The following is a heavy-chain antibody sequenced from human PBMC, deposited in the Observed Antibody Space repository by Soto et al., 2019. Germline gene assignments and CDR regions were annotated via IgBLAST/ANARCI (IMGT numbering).Heavy chain of an antibody. D-gene: IGHD3-22*01. J-gene: IGHJ5*02. CDR3: ARLYDNSDYYYDP. V-gene: IGHV1-2*02. Sequence: QVQLAQSGAEVKKPGASVKVSCSTSGYTFSDYYINWVRQAPGQGLEWMGWINPKSGGTKYAQQFQGRFTMTRDTSITTAYMELTRLRSDDTAVYYCARLYDNSDYYYDPWGQGTLITVSS. CDR2: INPKSGGT. CDR1: GYTFSDYY.